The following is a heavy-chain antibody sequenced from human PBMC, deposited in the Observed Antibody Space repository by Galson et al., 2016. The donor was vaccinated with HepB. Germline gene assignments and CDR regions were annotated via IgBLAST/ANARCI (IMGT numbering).Heavy chain of an antibody. V-gene: IGHV4-4*02. CDR2: IFHGGST. J-gene: IGHJ6*02. Sequence: SETLSLTCAVSGGSINSNNWWSWVRQSPETGLEWIGEIFHGGSTNYNPSLKSRVTISVDKSKNQFSLKLTSVTAADTAVFYFARSAYGRAPDFYYYGMDVWGQGTTVIVSS. CDR1: GGSINSNNW. CDR3: ARSAYGRAPDFYYYGMDV. D-gene: IGHD3-10*01.